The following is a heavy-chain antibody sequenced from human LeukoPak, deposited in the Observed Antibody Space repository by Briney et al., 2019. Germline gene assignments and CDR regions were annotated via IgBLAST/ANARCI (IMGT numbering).Heavy chain of an antibody. Sequence: GRSLRLSCAASGFTSNDHAMHWIRHVPGKGLEWVSGIMWKSDRTGYADSVKGRFTISRDNAKNSLYLQMNSLRPEDTAFYYCTKDISAGGLDYWGQGTLVTVSS. D-gene: IGHD4-23*01. CDR3: TKDISAGGLDY. V-gene: IGHV3-9*02. J-gene: IGHJ4*02. CDR1: GFTSNDHA. CDR2: IMWKSDRT.